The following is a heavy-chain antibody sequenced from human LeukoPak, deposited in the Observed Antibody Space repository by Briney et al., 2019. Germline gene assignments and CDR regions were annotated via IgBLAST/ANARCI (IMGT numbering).Heavy chain of an antibody. CDR1: GGPISSYY. V-gene: IGHV4-34*01. CDR2: INHSGST. J-gene: IGHJ4*02. D-gene: IGHD4-11*01. Sequence: PSETLSLTCTVSGGPISSYYWSWIRQPPGKGLEWIGEINHSGSTNYNPSLKSRVTISVDTSKNQFSLKLSSVTAADTAVYYCATSNSLTYYFDYWGQGTLVTVSS. CDR3: ATSNSLTYYFDY.